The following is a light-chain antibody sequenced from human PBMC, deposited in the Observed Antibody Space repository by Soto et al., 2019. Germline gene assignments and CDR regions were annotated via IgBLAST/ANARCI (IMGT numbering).Light chain of an antibody. CDR1: QSVNSH. J-gene: IGKJ1*01. CDR3: QQYGSSPTP. CDR2: DAS. Sequence: MVMTQSPATVSVSTGERATLSCRTSQSVNSHVAWDQQKPGQAPMLLIYDASSRATGIPDRFSGSGSGTDLTLTITRLEPEDFAVYYCQQYGSSPTPFGQGTKV. V-gene: IGKV3-20*01.